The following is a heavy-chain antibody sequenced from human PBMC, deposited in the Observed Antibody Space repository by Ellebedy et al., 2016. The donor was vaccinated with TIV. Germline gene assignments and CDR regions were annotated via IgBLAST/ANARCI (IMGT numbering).Heavy chain of an antibody. Sequence: PGGSLRLSCAASGFTLDNYAMFRVRQAPGQGLEGVSGISGGVASVYYADSVKGRFTISRDISKNTLILQMHSLRVEDTAVYYCAKGSIASALTCLDYWGQGTLVTVSS. CDR2: ISGGVASV. CDR3: AKGSIASALTCLDY. CDR1: GFTLDNYA. J-gene: IGHJ4*02. D-gene: IGHD6-13*01. V-gene: IGHV3-23*01.